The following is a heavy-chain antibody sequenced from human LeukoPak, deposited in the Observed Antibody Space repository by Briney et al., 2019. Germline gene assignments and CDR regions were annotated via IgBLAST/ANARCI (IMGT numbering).Heavy chain of an antibody. D-gene: IGHD2-2*01. V-gene: IGHV4-34*01. Sequence: SETLSLTCAVYGGSFSGYYWSWIRQPPGKGLEWIGEINHSGSTNYNPSLKSRVTMSVDTSKNQFSLKLSSVTAADMAVYYCARAQIPLVVPAAIHPYFDYWGQGTLVTVSS. CDR1: GGSFSGYY. J-gene: IGHJ4*02. CDR3: ARAQIPLVVPAAIHPYFDY. CDR2: INHSGST.